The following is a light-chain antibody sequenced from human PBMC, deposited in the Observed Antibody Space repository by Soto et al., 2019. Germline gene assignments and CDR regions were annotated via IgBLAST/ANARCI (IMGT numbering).Light chain of an antibody. V-gene: IGKV1-27*01. CDR2: AAS. J-gene: IGKJ4*01. CDR1: QGISNY. CDR3: QKYNSALFT. Sequence: DIQMTQSPSSLSASVGDRVTITCRASQGISNYLAWYQQKPGKVPKLLIYAASTLQSGVPSRFSGSGSGTDFTLTISSLQPEDGATYYCQKYNSALFTFGGGTTVEIK.